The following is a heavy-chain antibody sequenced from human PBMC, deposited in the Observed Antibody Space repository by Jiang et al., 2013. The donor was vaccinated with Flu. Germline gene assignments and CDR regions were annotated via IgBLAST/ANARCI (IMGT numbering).Heavy chain of an antibody. Sequence: GAEVKKPGSSVKVSCKASGGTFSSYAISWVRQAPGQGLEWMGGIIPILGIANYAQKFQGRVTITADKSTSTAYMELSSLRSEDTAVYYCARDSEDYDILTGYYAHYFDYWAEGTLVTVSS. CDR3: ARDSEDYDILTGYYAHYFDY. CDR1: GGTFSSYA. V-gene: IGHV1-69*10. D-gene: IGHD3-9*01. J-gene: IGHJ4*02. CDR2: IIPILGIA.